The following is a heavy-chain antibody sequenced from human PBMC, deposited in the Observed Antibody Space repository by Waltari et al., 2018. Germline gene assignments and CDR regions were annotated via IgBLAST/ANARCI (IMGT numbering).Heavy chain of an antibody. V-gene: IGHV4-34*01. CDR3: ARAPMATMDC. CDR2: IHHGGNT. Sequence: QVQLQQWGTGLLKPSETLSLTCAVPGGSFNGYYWTWIREPPGKGLEWIGEIHHGGNTNYNPSLKGRVTISADTSRNQFSLKLTSVTAADTAIYYCARAPMATMDCWGQGTLVTVSS. D-gene: IGHD5-12*01. J-gene: IGHJ4*02. CDR1: GGSFNGYY.